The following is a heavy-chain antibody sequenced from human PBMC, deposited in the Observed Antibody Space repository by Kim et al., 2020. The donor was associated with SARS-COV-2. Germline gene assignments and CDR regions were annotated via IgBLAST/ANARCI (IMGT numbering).Heavy chain of an antibody. V-gene: IGHV1-18*04. J-gene: IGHJ3*02. Sequence: ASVKVSCKASGYPFTNYAFSWVRQAPGQGLEWMGWISAYNGNTTCAQKFQDRVTMTTETSTRTAYMELRSLRSDDTAVYYCAHLMATTGTTGPALAVDIWGQGTMVTVSS. CDR2: ISAYNGNT. D-gene: IGHD1-1*01. CDR3: AHLMATTGTTGPALAVDI. CDR1: GYPFTNYA.